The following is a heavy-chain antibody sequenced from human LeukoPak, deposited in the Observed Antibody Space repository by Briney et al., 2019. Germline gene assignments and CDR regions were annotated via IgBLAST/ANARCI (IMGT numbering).Heavy chain of an antibody. V-gene: IGHV4-59*01. CDR3: ARVWSLDYCAGDCPLDY. CDR2: IYYSGST. CDR1: GGSISSYY. J-gene: IGHJ4*02. Sequence: SETLSLTCTVSGGSISSYYWSWIRQPPGKGLEWIGYIYYSGSTNYNPSLKSRVTISVDTSKNQFSLKLSSVTAADTAVYYCARVWSLDYCAGDCPLDYWGQGTLVTVSS. D-gene: IGHD2-21*02.